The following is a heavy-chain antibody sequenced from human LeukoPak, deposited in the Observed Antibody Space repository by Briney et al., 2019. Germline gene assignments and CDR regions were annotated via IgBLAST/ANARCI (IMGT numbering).Heavy chain of an antibody. CDR1: GGTFSSCA. CDR2: IIPIFGTA. D-gene: IGHD3-10*01. Sequence: SVKVSCKASGGTFSSCAISWVRQAPGQGLEWMGGIIPIFGTANYAQKFQGRVTITADESTSTAYMELSSLRSEDTAVYYCARVNAYGSGSYYGFDYWGQGTLVTVSS. V-gene: IGHV1-69*13. CDR3: ARVNAYGSGSYYGFDY. J-gene: IGHJ4*02.